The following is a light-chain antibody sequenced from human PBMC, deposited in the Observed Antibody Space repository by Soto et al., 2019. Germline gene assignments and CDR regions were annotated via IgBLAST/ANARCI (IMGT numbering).Light chain of an antibody. CDR3: QQYVSSSRT. V-gene: IGKV3-20*01. CDR1: QSVNIY. CDR2: GAS. J-gene: IGKJ1*01. Sequence: EIVLTQSRGTLSLSPGERATLSCGASQSVNIYLAWYQQKPGQAPRLLIYGASSRATGIPDRFSGSGSGTDFSLTISRLEPEDFAVYYCQQYVSSSRTFGQGTKVEIK.